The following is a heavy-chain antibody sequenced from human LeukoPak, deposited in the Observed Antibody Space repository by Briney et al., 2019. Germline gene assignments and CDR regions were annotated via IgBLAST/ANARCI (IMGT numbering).Heavy chain of an antibody. D-gene: IGHD6-13*01. CDR3: ARRLAAAGLRGVFDI. V-gene: IGHV4-39*01. Sequence: SETLSLTCTVSGGSISSSSYYWGWIRQPPGKGLEWIGSIYYSGSTYYNPSLKSRVTISVDTSKNQFSLKLSSVTAADTAVYYCARRLAAAGLRGVFDIWGQGTRVTVSS. CDR1: GGSISSSSYY. J-gene: IGHJ3*02. CDR2: IYYSGST.